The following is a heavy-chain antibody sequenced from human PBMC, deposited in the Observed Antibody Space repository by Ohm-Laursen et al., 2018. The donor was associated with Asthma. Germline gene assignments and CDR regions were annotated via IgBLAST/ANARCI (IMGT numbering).Heavy chain of an antibody. D-gene: IGHD6-13*01. CDR1: GFTITNYW. J-gene: IGHJ4*02. Sequence: SLRLSCSASGFTITNYWMHWVRQAPGKGLVWVSRINGDGGIKSYAASVKGRFTISRDDAKNTVYLQMNSLRAEDTAVYYCARDDVIAAAGTPYYFDYWGQGTLVTVSS. V-gene: IGHV3-74*01. CDR3: ARDDVIAAAGTPYYFDY. CDR2: INGDGGIK.